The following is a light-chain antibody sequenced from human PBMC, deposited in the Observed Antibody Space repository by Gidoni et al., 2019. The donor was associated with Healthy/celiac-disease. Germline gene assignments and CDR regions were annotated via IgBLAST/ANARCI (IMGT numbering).Light chain of an antibody. Sequence: AIRMTQSPSSFSASTGHSVTITCRVIQCISSYLAWYHQTTGKSTKLLIYAASTLQSGVPSRFSGSGSGTDFTLTIICMQSEDFATYYCQQYYSYPKTFGQGTKVEIK. CDR3: QQYYSYPKT. V-gene: IGKV1-8*01. CDR2: AAS. J-gene: IGKJ1*01. CDR1: QCISSY.